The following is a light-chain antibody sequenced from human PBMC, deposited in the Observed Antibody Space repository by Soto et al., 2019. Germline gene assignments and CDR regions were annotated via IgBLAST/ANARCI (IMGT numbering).Light chain of an antibody. V-gene: IGKV4-1*01. CDR2: WAS. CDR1: QTIFYSSNRKDY. Sequence: DIVMTQSPDSLAVSLGERATINCRSSQTIFYSSNRKDYLAWYQQKPGQPPRXLIYWASTRESGVPDRFSGSGSGSDFTLTISNLQAEDVAVYYCQQYSTSPWTLGQGTKVDIK. CDR3: QQYSTSPWT. J-gene: IGKJ1*01.